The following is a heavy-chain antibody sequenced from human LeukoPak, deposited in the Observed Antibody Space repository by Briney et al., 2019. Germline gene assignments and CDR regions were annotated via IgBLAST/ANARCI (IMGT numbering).Heavy chain of an antibody. V-gene: IGHV1-2*02. Sequence: GALVKVSCKTSVYTFPSYYMHWLRQAPGQGLDWMGWINHNNGGTNYAQKFQGRVTMTRDTSITTAYMELSRLTSDDTAVYYCVLYDRWSGYYGVDYWGQGTLVIVSS. CDR2: INHNNGGT. CDR3: VLYDRWSGYYGVDY. D-gene: IGHD3-3*01. CDR1: VYTFPSYY. J-gene: IGHJ4*02.